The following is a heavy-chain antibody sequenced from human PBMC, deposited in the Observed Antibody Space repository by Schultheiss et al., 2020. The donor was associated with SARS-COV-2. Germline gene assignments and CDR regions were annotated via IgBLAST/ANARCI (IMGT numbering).Heavy chain of an antibody. V-gene: IGHV1-18*01. Sequence: ASVKVSCKASGYTFTSYLITWVRQAPGQGLEWMGWISGYNGNTKYAQKLQGRVTMTTDTSTRTAYMELRSLRSDDTAVYYCARVRAVAGTIDYWGQGTLVTVSS. CDR1: GYTFTSYL. CDR3: ARVRAVAGTIDY. CDR2: ISGYNGNT. D-gene: IGHD6-19*01. J-gene: IGHJ4*02.